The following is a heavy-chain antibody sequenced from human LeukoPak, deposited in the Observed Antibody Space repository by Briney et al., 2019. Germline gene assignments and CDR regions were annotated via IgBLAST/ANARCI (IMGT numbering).Heavy chain of an antibody. Sequence: GGSLRLSCAACGFTFSDYYMSWIRQAPGKGLEWVSYISSSSSYTNYADSVKVRFTISRDNAKHSLYLQRNSLRDEDTAVYYCARASSGWTSNDYWGQGTLVTVSS. CDR3: ARASSGWTSNDY. CDR2: ISSSSSYT. CDR1: GFTFSDYY. V-gene: IGHV3-11*06. J-gene: IGHJ4*02. D-gene: IGHD6-19*01.